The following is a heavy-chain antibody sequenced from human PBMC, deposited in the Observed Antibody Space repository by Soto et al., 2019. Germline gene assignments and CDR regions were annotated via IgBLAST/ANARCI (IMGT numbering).Heavy chain of an antibody. CDR3: ATGWSEY. J-gene: IGHJ4*02. V-gene: IGHV3-74*01. D-gene: IGHD2-15*01. Sequence: LSLSCVVSAFTFSSSWMHWVRQGPGKGLVWVSRMNSDGSITNYADSVKGRFTTSRDNAKNMLYLQMNSLRAEDTALYYCATGWSEYWGKGTLVTVSS. CDR1: AFTFSSSW. CDR2: MNSDGSIT.